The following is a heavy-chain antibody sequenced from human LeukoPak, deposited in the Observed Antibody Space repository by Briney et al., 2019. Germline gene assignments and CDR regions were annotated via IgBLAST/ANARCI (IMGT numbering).Heavy chain of an antibody. J-gene: IGHJ4*02. CDR2: INAKSGGT. V-gene: IGHV1-2*02. CDR1: GYTFTDYY. D-gene: IGHD3-9*01. CDR3: AGADWAAGVAFHY. Sequence: ASVKVSCKASGYTFTDYYIHWVRQARGQGLEWMGWINAKSGGTNFAQNFQGRVTMTRDTSITTAYMELTSLRSDDTAVYYCAGADWAAGVAFHYWGQGTLVTVSS.